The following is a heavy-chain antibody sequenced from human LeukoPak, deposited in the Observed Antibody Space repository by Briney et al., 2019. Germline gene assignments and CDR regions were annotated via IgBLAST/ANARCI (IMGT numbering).Heavy chain of an antibody. CDR3: EGERGPPSRVGY. D-gene: IGHD1-26*01. CDR2: INSSGSTI. V-gene: IGHV3-48*03. J-gene: IGHJ4*02. CDR1: GFTFSGYE. Sequence: GGSLRLSCAPSGFTFSGYEINWVRQAPGKGLEGVSYINSSGSTIYYADSVRGRFTISRDNAKNSLYLQMNSLRAEDTAVYYCEGERGPPSRVGYWGQGTLVTVSS.